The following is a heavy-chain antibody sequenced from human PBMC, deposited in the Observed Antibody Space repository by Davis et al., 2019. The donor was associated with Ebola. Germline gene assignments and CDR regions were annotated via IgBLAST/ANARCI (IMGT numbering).Heavy chain of an antibody. J-gene: IGHJ3*02. Sequence: PGGSLRLSCAASGFTFSAYYMSWIRQAPGKGLEWVSYISSSSSYTNYADSVKGRFTISRDNAKNSLYLQMNSLRDEDTAVYYCARDPDTAMASDAFDIWGQGTMVTVSS. D-gene: IGHD5-18*01. CDR3: ARDPDTAMASDAFDI. CDR2: ISSSSSYT. CDR1: GFTFSAYY. V-gene: IGHV3-11*06.